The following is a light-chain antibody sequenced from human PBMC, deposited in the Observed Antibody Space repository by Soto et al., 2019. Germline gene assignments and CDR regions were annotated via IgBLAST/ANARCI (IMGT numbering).Light chain of an antibody. CDR3: CSYAGTRTSV. V-gene: IGLV2-11*01. Sequence: QSALTQPRSVSGSPGQSVTISCTGTSSDVGGYNYVSWYQQHPGKAPKLMIYDVSKRPSGVPDRFSGSKSGNTASLTISGLQAEDEADYYCCSYAGTRTSVFGGGTKRTVL. CDR2: DVS. CDR1: SSDVGGYNY. J-gene: IGLJ3*02.